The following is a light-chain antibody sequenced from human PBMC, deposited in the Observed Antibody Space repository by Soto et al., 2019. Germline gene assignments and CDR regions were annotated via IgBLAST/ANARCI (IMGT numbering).Light chain of an antibody. V-gene: IGKV1-5*03. CDR3: QQFNSFSPWT. CDR1: QIITTY. J-gene: IGKJ1*01. Sequence: TPSPATLCASPGEIVTLSCRSSQIITTYLAWYQQKPGKAPKLLIYKASTLDSGVPSRFSGSGSGTQFTLTISSLQPDDVATYYCQQFNSFSPWTFGQGTKVDIK. CDR2: KAS.